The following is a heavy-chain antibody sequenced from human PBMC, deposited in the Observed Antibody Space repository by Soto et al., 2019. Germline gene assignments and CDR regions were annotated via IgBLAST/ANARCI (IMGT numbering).Heavy chain of an antibody. Sequence: QVQLQESGPGLVKPSETLSLTCTVSGGSVSGGSYYWNWIRQPPGKGLEWIGYIYFSGRTNYNPSLKPRVTTSRATSKNQFPLKLTSATAADTAVYYCSTDVDFGEEDVWGQGTTVTVSS. CDR1: GGSVSGGSYY. CDR3: STDVDFGEEDV. V-gene: IGHV4-61*01. J-gene: IGHJ6*02. D-gene: IGHD4-17*01. CDR2: IYFSGRT.